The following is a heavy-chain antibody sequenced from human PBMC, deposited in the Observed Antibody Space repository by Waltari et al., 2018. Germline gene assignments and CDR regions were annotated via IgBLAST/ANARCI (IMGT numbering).Heavy chain of an antibody. CDR3: ARESYCSGSSCYAD. Sequence: QVQLVESGGGLVKPGGSLRLPCAASGFSFRDYYTSWIRQAPGKGLEWLSYISGGGGSKDHADSVRGRFTISRDNAKDSLYLQMNSLRAEDTAVYYCARESYCSGSSCYADWGQGTLVTVSS. CDR2: ISGGGGSK. CDR1: GFSFRDYY. D-gene: IGHD2-2*01. J-gene: IGHJ4*02. V-gene: IGHV3-11*01.